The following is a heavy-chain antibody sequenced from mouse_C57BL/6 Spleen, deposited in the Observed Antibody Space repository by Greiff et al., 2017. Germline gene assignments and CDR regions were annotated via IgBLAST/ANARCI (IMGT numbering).Heavy chain of an antibody. Sequence: VQLQQSGPELVKPGASVKISCKASGYTFTDYYMNWVKQSHGKSLEWIGDINPNNGGTSYNQKFKGKATLTVDKSSSTAYMELRSLTSEDSAVYYCARDSNYPGFAYWGQGTLVTVSA. CDR3: ARDSNYPGFAY. V-gene: IGHV1-26*01. J-gene: IGHJ3*01. CDR2: INPNNGGT. CDR1: GYTFTDYY. D-gene: IGHD2-5*01.